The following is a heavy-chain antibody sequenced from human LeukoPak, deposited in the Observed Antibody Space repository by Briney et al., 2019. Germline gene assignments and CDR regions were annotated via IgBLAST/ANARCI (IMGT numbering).Heavy chain of an antibody. CDR3: ARDRGTTPYAFDI. CDR1: GYTFTGYY. Sequence: ASVKVSCKASGYTFTGYYMHWVRQAPGQGLEWMGWINPNSGGTNYAQKFQGRVTMTRDTSISTAYMELSSLRSEDTAVYYCARDRGTTPYAFDIWGQGTMVTVSS. D-gene: IGHD3-10*01. V-gene: IGHV1-2*02. CDR2: INPNSGGT. J-gene: IGHJ3*02.